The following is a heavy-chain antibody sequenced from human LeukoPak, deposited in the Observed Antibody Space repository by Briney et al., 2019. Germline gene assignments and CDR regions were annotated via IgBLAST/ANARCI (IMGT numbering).Heavy chain of an antibody. J-gene: IGHJ3*02. V-gene: IGHV4-59*01. CDR3: ARGRLGDDYGDYVGIGAFDI. CDR1: GGSISSYY. Sequence: SGTLSLTCTVSGGSISSYYWSWIRQPPGKGLEWIGYIYYSGSTNYNPSLKSRATISVDTSKNQFSLKLSSVTAADTAVYYCARGRLGDDYGDYVGIGAFDIWGQGTMVTVSS. D-gene: IGHD4-17*01. CDR2: IYYSGST.